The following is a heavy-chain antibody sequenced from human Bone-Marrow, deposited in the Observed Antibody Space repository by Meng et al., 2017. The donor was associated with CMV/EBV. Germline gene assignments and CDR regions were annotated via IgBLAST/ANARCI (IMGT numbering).Heavy chain of an antibody. CDR3: ARDSGYCSSTSCYSYYYYGMDV. Sequence: GGSLRLSCAASGLNFRDYYLTWIRQAPGKGLEWISYISGSGSTIYYADSVKGRFTISRDNAKNSLYLQMNSLRAEDTAVYYCARDSGYCSSTSCYSYYYYGMDVWGQGTTVTVSS. V-gene: IGHV3-11*04. J-gene: IGHJ6*01. CDR2: ISGSGSTI. D-gene: IGHD2-2*02. CDR1: GLNFRDYY.